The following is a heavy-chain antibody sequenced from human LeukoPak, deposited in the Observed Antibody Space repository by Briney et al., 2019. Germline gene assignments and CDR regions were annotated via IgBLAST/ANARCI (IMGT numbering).Heavy chain of an antibody. D-gene: IGHD4/OR15-4a*01. CDR2: IYYSGST. J-gene: IGHJ4*02. Sequence: SETLSLTCTVSGDSISSTSYYWGWLRQPPGTGLECIGIIYYSGSTYYSPSLKSRVTISIDTSKNQFSLKLSAVTAADTALYFCARSDYMSYWGQGTLVTVSS. CDR1: GDSISSTSYY. CDR3: ARSDYMSY. V-gene: IGHV4-39*07.